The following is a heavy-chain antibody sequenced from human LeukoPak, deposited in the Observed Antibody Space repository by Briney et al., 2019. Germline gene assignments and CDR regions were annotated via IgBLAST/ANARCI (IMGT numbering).Heavy chain of an antibody. J-gene: IGHJ4*02. CDR1: GYTFTSYD. Sequence: ASVKVSCKASGYTFTSYDTNWVRQATGQGLEWMGWMNPNSGNTGYAQKFQGRVTITRNTSISTAYMELSSLRSEDTAVYYCARGTPMVRGVIIRLRWVYFDYWGQGTLVTVSS. V-gene: IGHV1-8*03. CDR3: ARGTPMVRGVIIRLRWVYFDY. D-gene: IGHD3-10*01. CDR2: MNPNSGNT.